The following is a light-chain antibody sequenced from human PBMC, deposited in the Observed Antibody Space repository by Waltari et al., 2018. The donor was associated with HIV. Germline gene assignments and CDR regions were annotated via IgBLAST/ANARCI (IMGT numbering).Light chain of an antibody. CDR1: SSDVGGYNF. CDR2: EVS. CDR3: SSYAGSNNLV. V-gene: IGLV2-8*01. Sequence: QSALTQPPSASGSPGQSVTISCTGNSSDVGGYNFVSWYQQHPGKAPKLMIFEVSKRPSGVPDRFSGSKSANTASLTVSGLQAEDEADYYCSSYAGSNNLVFGGGTKLTVL. J-gene: IGLJ2*01.